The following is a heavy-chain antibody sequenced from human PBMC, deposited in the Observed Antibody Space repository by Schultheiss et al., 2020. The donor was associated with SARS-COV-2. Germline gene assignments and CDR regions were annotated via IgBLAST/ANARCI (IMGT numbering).Heavy chain of an antibody. CDR2: ISSSGGST. D-gene: IGHD2-2*01. CDR3: ARPRVYCSSTSCYGNWFDP. CDR1: GFTFSSYA. V-gene: IGHV3-23*01. Sequence: GGSLRLSCSASGFTFSSYAMHWVRQAPGKGLEWVSSISSSGGSTYYADSVKGRFTISRHNSKNTLYLQMNSLRAEDTAVYYCARPRVYCSSTSCYGNWFDPWGQGTLVTVSS. J-gene: IGHJ5*02.